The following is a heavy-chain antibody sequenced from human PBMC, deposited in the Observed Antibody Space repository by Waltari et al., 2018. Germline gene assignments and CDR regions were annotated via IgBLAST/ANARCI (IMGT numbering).Heavy chain of an antibody. CDR2: IDTSGGT. CDR1: GGSISSGSYY. CDR3: AREVDFNYYYYGMDV. V-gene: IGHV4-61*09. D-gene: IGHD3-9*01. Sequence: QVQLQESGPGLVKPSQTLSLTCTVSGGSISSGSYYWSWIRQPAGKGLGWIGYIDTSGGTTCNPSLKSRVTVSADTAKNQFSLKLSSVTAADTAVYYCAREVDFNYYYYGMDVWGQGTTVTVSS. J-gene: IGHJ6*02.